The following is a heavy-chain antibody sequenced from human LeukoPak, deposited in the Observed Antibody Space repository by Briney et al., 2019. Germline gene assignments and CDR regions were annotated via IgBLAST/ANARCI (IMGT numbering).Heavy chain of an antibody. Sequence: PPETLSLTCTDSGGSISSYYWSWVRQPPGKGLEWMGYISYRGSTNFNPSLKRRVTISVDTSKNQFSLKLSSVTAADTAVYYCAREGTAGTNLNWFDPWGQGTLVTVSS. J-gene: IGHJ5*02. CDR2: ISYRGST. CDR1: GGSISSYY. D-gene: IGHD1-1*01. V-gene: IGHV4-59*01. CDR3: AREGTAGTNLNWFDP.